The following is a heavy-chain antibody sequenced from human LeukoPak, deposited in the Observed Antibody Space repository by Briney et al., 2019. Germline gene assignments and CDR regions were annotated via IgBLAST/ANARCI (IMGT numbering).Heavy chain of an antibody. CDR1: GGSISSGGYS. CDR3: AALTTVTSSIDY. J-gene: IGHJ4*02. V-gene: IGHV4-30-2*01. Sequence: PSETLSLTCTVSGGSISSGGYSWSWIRQPPGKGLEWIGCIYHSGSTYYNPSLKSRVTISVDRSKNQFSLKLSSVTAADTAVYYCAALTTVTSSIDYWGQGTLVTVSS. D-gene: IGHD4-17*01. CDR2: IYHSGST.